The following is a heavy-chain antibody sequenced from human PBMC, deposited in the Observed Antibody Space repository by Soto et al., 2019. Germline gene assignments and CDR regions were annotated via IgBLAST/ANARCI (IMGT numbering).Heavy chain of an antibody. CDR2: IYPGDSDT. CDR3: ARDYDFWSNDYKSYAFDI. J-gene: IGHJ3*02. V-gene: IGHV5-51*01. CDR1: GYRFANYW. Sequence: GESLKISCKGSGYRFANYWIGWVRQMPGKGLEWMGIIYPGDSDTRYSPSFQGQVTISVDKSISTAYLQWSSLKASDTAMYYCARDYDFWSNDYKSYAFDIWGQGTMVTVSS. D-gene: IGHD3-3*01.